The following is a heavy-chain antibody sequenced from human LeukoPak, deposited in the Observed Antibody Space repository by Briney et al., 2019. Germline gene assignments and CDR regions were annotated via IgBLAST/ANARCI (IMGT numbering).Heavy chain of an antibody. CDR2: ISAYNGNT. Sequence: ASVKVSCKASGYTFTSYGISWVRQAPGQGLEWMGWISAYNGNTNYAQKLQGRVTMTTDTSTSTAYMELRSLRSDDTAVYYCAREDSMYYYGSGSPGVYWGQGTLVTVSS. D-gene: IGHD3-10*01. CDR1: GYTFTSYG. J-gene: IGHJ4*02. V-gene: IGHV1-18*01. CDR3: AREDSMYYYGSGSPGVY.